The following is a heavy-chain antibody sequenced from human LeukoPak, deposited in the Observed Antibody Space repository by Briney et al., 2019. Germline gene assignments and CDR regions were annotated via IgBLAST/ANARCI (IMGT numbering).Heavy chain of an antibody. CDR2: ISGSGGST. V-gene: IGHV3-23*01. J-gene: IGHJ4*02. D-gene: IGHD1-1*01. Sequence: PAQSLTLSCAASGCTFRSYGVSWVRQAPGKGLEWVSAISGSGGSTYYADSVKGRFTISRDNSKNTLYLQMNSLRAEDTAVYYCAKEAGTTSISDYWGQGTLVTVSS. CDR3: AKEAGTTSISDY. CDR1: GCTFRSYG.